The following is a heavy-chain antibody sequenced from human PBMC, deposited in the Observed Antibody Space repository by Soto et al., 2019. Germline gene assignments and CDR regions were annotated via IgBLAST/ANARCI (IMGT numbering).Heavy chain of an antibody. J-gene: IGHJ6*02. CDR1: GFVFKNYE. CDR2: ISNSGNTI. CDR3: ARDIDNRDYYYGLDV. V-gene: IGHV3-48*03. D-gene: IGHD1-20*01. Sequence: SGGSLRLSCVASGFVFKNYEMNWVRQAPGKGLEWVSYISNSGNTIYVADSMRGRFTISRDNAKNSLFLQMSSLRADDTAVYYCARDIDNRDYYYGLDVWGQGTTVTVSS.